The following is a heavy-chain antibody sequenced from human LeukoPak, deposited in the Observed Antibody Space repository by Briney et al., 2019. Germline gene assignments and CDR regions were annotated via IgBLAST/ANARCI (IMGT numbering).Heavy chain of an antibody. V-gene: IGHV4-59*01. CDR2: IYYSGST. CDR1: GGSIRSYY. Sequence: PSETLSLTCTVPGGSIRSYYWSWIRQPPGKGLEWIGYIYYSGSTNYNPSLKSRVTISVDTSKNQFSPKLSSVTAADTAVYYCARVYYSNSYDYWYFDLWGRGTLVTVSS. CDR3: ARVYYSNSYDYWYFDL. J-gene: IGHJ2*01. D-gene: IGHD6-13*01.